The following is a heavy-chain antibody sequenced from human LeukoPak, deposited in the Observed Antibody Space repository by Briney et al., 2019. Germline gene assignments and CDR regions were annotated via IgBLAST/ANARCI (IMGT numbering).Heavy chain of an antibody. Sequence: SETLSLTCAVSADSFSSHYWTWIRQSPGKGLEWIGYISYIGSTNYNPSLKGRLTLSLDMSKNQFSLKLTSVTAADTAVYFCAKTARVPYYWGQGILVTVSS. D-gene: IGHD3-16*01. J-gene: IGHJ4*02. CDR3: AKTARVPYY. V-gene: IGHV4-59*08. CDR1: ADSFSSHY. CDR2: ISYIGST.